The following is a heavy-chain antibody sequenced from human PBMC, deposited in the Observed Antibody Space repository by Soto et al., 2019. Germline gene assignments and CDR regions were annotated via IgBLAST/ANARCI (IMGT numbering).Heavy chain of an antibody. CDR3: ARARVYCSGGSCYLDP. Sequence: QVQLQESGPGLVKPSETLSLTCTVSGGSVSSGSYYWSWIRQPPGKGLEWIGYTYYSGSTNYNPSLKSRVTISVDTSKNQFSLKLRSVTAADTAVYYCARARVYCSGGSCYLDPWGEGTLVTVSS. CDR2: TYYSGST. CDR1: GGSVSSGSYY. D-gene: IGHD2-15*01. V-gene: IGHV4-61*01. J-gene: IGHJ5*02.